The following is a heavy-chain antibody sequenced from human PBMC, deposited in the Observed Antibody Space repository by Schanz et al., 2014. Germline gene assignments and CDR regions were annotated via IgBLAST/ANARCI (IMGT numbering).Heavy chain of an antibody. CDR2: ISYDGNNK. V-gene: IGHV3-30*04. J-gene: IGHJ4*02. D-gene: IGHD2-15*01. Sequence: QVQLVESGGGVVQPGRSLRLSCAASGFTFSSYAMHWVRQAPGKGLEWVALISYDGNNKYYADSVKGRFTISRDNSKNTLYLRMIGLRAEDTAMFYCAREIPAGGHFDYWGQGTLVSVSS. CDR3: AREIPAGGHFDY. CDR1: GFTFSSYA.